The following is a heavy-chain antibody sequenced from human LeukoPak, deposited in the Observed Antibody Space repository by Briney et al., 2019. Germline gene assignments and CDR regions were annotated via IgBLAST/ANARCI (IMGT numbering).Heavy chain of an antibody. CDR1: GYSFTSYS. Sequence: GESLKISCKGSGYSFTSYSIGWVRQMPGKGLEWMGIIYPGDSDTRYSPSFQGQVTISADKSISTAYLQWSSLKASDTAMYYCATLLVGVVNVLDVWGQGTTVTVSS. D-gene: IGHD3-3*01. CDR2: IYPGDSDT. J-gene: IGHJ6*02. V-gene: IGHV5-51*01. CDR3: ATLLVGVVNVLDV.